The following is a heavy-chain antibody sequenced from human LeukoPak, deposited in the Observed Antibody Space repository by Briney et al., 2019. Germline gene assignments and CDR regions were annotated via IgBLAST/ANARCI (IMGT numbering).Heavy chain of an antibody. CDR2: ISWNSGSI. V-gene: IGHV3-9*01. CDR3: AKGGSAVGRYYMDV. CDR1: GFTFYDYA. D-gene: IGHD6-13*01. J-gene: IGHJ6*03. Sequence: GGSLRLSCAASGFTFYDYAMHWVRQAPGKGLEWVSGISWNSGSIVYADSVKGRLTISRDNAKNYLYLQMNSLRADDTALYYCAKGGSAVGRYYMDVWGKGTTVTVSS.